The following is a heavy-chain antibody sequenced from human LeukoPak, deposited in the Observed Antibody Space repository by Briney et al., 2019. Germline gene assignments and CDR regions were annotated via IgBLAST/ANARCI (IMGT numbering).Heavy chain of an antibody. Sequence: PGGSLRLSCAASGFTFSRYSMNWVRQAPGKGLEWVSYISSSSVTIYYADSVKGRFTISRDNAKNSLYLQMNSLRAEDTAVYYCAKDGYCSSTSCGDGFYMDVWGKGTTVTVSS. CDR2: ISSSSVTI. V-gene: IGHV3-48*01. CDR3: AKDGYCSSTSCGDGFYMDV. D-gene: IGHD2-2*03. CDR1: GFTFSRYS. J-gene: IGHJ6*03.